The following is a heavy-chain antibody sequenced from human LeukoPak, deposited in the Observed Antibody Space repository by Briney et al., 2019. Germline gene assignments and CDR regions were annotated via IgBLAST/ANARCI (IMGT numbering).Heavy chain of an antibody. V-gene: IGHV1-46*01. D-gene: IGHD1-26*01. CDR3: ARDSLAGSYICPPDY. CDR2: INPSGGST. CDR1: GYTFTSYY. Sequence: ASVKVSCKASGYTFTSYYMHWVRQAPGQGLEWMGIINPSGGSTSYAQKFQGRVTMTRDTSTSTVYTELSSLRSEDTAVYYCARDSLAGSYICPPDYWGQGTLVTVSS. J-gene: IGHJ4*02.